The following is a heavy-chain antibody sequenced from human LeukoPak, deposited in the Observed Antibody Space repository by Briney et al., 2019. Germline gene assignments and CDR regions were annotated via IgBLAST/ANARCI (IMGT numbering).Heavy chain of an antibody. J-gene: IGHJ4*02. CDR3: ARGRGSSSKGLGGY. CDR1: GGSISSGDYY. Sequence: SETLSLTCTVSGGSISSGDYYWSWIRQPPGKGLEWIGEINHSGSTNYNPSLKSRVTISVDTSKNQFSLKLSSVTAADTAVYYCARGRGSSSKGLGGYWGQGTLVTVSS. V-gene: IGHV4-39*07. D-gene: IGHD6-6*01. CDR2: INHSGST.